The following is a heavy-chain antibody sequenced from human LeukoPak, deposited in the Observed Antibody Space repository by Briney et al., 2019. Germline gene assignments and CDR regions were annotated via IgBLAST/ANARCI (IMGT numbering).Heavy chain of an antibody. Sequence: SETLSLTCAVYGGSFSGYYWSWIRQPPGKGLEWIGEINHSGSTNYNPSLKSRVTISVDTSKNQFSLKLSSVTAADTAVYYCAREKYQLPYVDYWGQGTLVTVSS. CDR3: AREKYQLPYVDY. CDR2: INHSGST. V-gene: IGHV4-34*01. D-gene: IGHD2-2*01. J-gene: IGHJ4*02. CDR1: GGSFSGYY.